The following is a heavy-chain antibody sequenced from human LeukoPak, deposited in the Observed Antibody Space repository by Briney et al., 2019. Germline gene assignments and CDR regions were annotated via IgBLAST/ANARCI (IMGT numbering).Heavy chain of an antibody. CDR3: ARDFLECSRASCLNWFDP. J-gene: IGHJ5*02. D-gene: IGHD2-2*01. CDR1: GGSISSHF. V-gene: IGHV4-59*11. Sequence: PSETLSLTGTVSGGSISSHFWTWIRQPPGKGLEWIGYIHYSGNTNYNPSLKSRLSISVDTSKNEFSLKLISVTAADTSVYYCARDFLECSRASCLNWFDPWGQGTLVTVSS. CDR2: IHYSGNT.